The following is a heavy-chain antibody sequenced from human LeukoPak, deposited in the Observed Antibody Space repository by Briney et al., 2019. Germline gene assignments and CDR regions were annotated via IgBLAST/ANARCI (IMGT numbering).Heavy chain of an antibody. Sequence: GGAPRTSCVGSWFTFSTYNMKLVRQASGKGPEWVSYISSSGSTVYYADSVRGRFTISRDNARNSLYLQMAGLTAEDTAVYYCARALDSALDVWGNGTTVTVSS. CDR1: WFTFSTYN. CDR3: ARALDSALDV. D-gene: IGHD3/OR15-3a*01. J-gene: IGHJ6*04. CDR2: ISSSGSTV. V-gene: IGHV3-48*01.